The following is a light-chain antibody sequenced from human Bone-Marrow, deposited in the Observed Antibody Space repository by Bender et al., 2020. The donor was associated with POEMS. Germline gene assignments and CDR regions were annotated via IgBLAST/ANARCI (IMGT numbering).Light chain of an antibody. CDR3: SSFTSKTTLVI. J-gene: IGLJ2*01. CDR1: SSDVGGYNY. CDR2: EVT. V-gene: IGLV2-14*01. Sequence: QSALTQPASVSGSPGQSITISCTGDSSDVGGYNYVSWFQQHPDKAPRLIIYEVTNRPSGISNRFSGSKSGNTASLTISGLQAEDEADYYCSSFTSKTTLVIFGGGTKLTVL.